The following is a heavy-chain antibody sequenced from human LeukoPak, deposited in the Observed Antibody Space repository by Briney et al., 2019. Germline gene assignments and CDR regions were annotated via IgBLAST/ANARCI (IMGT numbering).Heavy chain of an antibody. CDR2: INHSGST. J-gene: IGHJ4*02. CDR3: ARGRSDWNYVVDY. CDR1: GGSFSGYY. D-gene: IGHD1-7*01. Sequence: SETLSLTCAVYGGSFSGYYWSWIRQPPGKGLEWIGEINHSGSTNYNPSLKSRVTISVDTPKNRFSLKLSSVTAADTAVYYCARGRSDWNYVVDYWGQGTLVTVSS. V-gene: IGHV4-34*01.